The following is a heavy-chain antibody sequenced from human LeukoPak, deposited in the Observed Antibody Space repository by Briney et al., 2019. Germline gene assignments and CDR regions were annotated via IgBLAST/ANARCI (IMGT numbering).Heavy chain of an antibody. CDR2: INQDGSEE. J-gene: IGHJ4*02. V-gene: IGHV3-7*01. CDR1: GFTFSNYW. D-gene: IGHD5-12*01. Sequence: GGSLRLSCAASGFTFSNYWMTWVRQAPGKGLEWVAHINQDGSEEHYMDSVKARFTISRDNAKNSLSLQMNSLRAEDTAVYYCVRDGGVSGYDLLDYWGQGTLVPVSS. CDR3: VRDGGVSGYDLLDY.